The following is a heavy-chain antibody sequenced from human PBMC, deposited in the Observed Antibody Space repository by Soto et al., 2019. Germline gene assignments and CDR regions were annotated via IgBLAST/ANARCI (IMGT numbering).Heavy chain of an antibody. CDR1: GFIVSSYG. D-gene: IGHD4-17*01. J-gene: IGHJ6*02. Sequence: QVQVVESGGGVVQPGRSLRLSCAASGFIVSSYGMHWVRQAPGKGLEWVAVISYDGFSKFYADSVKGRFTISRDNSQNTLYLQRHRLRADDTAVYYCAKGYGDFAYYFDAMDVWGQGTTVTVSS. V-gene: IGHV3-30*18. CDR3: AKGYGDFAYYFDAMDV. CDR2: ISYDGFSK.